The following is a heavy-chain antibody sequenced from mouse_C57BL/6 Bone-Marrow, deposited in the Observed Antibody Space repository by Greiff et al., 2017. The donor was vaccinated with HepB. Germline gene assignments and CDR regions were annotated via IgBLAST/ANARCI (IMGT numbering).Heavy chain of an antibody. CDR3: TREEAYSNYEGFDY. CDR2: IDPETGGT. D-gene: IGHD2-5*01. V-gene: IGHV1-15*01. CDR1: GYTFTDYE. J-gene: IGHJ2*01. Sequence: VQLQQSGAELVRPGASVTLSCKASGYTFTDYEMHWVKQTPVHGLEWIGAIDPETGGTAYNQKFKGKAILTADKSSSTAYMELRILTSEDSAVYYCTREEAYSNYEGFDYWGQGTTLTVSS.